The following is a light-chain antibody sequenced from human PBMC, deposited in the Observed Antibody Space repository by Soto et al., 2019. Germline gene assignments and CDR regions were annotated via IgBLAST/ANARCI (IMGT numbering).Light chain of an antibody. V-gene: IGKV1-33*01. CDR1: QDISNY. J-gene: IGKJ4*01. CDR3: QQYDNLPLT. Sequence: DIQMTQSPSSLSASVGDRVTITCQASQDISNYLNWYQQKPGKAPKLLIYDASNLETGVPSRFSGSGSGTDFTFTISSLQPEDIATYHCQQYDNLPLTFGGGTKWISN. CDR2: DAS.